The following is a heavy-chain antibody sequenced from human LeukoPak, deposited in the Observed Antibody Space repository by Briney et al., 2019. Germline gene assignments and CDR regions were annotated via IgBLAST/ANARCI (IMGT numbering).Heavy chain of an antibody. CDR2: INTNTGNP. V-gene: IGHV7-4-1*02. CDR3: ARGRITMVRGVIIQSSFDY. D-gene: IGHD3-10*01. Sequence: ASVKVSCKASGYTFTSYAMNWVRQAPGQGLEWMGWINTNTGNPTYAQGFTGRFVFSLDTSVSTAYLQISSLKAEDTAVSYCARGRITMVRGVIIQSSFDYWGQGTLVTVSS. CDR1: GYTFTSYA. J-gene: IGHJ4*02.